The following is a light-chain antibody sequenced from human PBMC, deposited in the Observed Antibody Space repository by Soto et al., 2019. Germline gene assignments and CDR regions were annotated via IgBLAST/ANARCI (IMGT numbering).Light chain of an antibody. J-gene: IGLJ2*01. CDR1: SSNIGNNP. CDR3: AAWDYSLNGQV. V-gene: IGLV1-36*01. CDR2: YDD. Sequence: QSVLTQPPSVSEAPRQRVTISCSGSSSNIGNNPVHWYQHLPGKTPKLLIYYDDLLPSGVSDRFSGSKSGTSASLAISGLQSEDEADYYCAAWDYSLNGQVFGGGTKVTVL.